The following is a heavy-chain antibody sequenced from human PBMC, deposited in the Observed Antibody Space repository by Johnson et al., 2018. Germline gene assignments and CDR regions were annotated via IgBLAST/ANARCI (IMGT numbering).Heavy chain of an antibody. Sequence: EGLGQAGGGLVERGGTMGLWCAASGFTFSSYAMSWVRQAPGRGLAWVSAISGSGGSTFYADSVKGRFTISRDNSKNTLYLQLNSLRYEDTAVYYCAKDSADRGAFDIWGQGTMVSVSS. CDR1: GFTFSSYA. V-gene: IGHV3-23*04. CDR3: AKDSADRGAFDI. D-gene: IGHD1-14*01. CDR2: ISGSGGST. J-gene: IGHJ3*02.